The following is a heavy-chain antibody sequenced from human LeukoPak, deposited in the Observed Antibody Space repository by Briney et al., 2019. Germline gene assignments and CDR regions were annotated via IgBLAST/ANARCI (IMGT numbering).Heavy chain of an antibody. J-gene: IGHJ4*02. CDR3: ASREYYYDSSAYFDY. Sequence: SETLSLTYTVYGGSFSGYYWSWIRQPPGKGLEWIGEINHSGSTNYNPSLKSRVTISVDTSKNQFSLKLSSVTAADTAVYYCASREYYYDSSAYFDYWGQGTLVTVSS. CDR2: INHSGST. CDR1: GGSFSGYY. V-gene: IGHV4-34*01. D-gene: IGHD3-22*01.